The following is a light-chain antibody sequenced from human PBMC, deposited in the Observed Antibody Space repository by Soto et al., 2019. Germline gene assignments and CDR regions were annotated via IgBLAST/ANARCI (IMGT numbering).Light chain of an antibody. CDR2: EVS. V-gene: IGLV2-14*01. CDR1: SSDVGGYNY. J-gene: IGLJ2*01. Sequence: QSALTQPRSVSGSPGQSVTISCTGTSSDVGGYNYVSWYQQHPGKVPKLMIYEVSNRPSGVSNRFSGSKSGNTASLTISGLQADDEADYYCSSSSSTSTIFGGGTKLTVL. CDR3: SSSSSTSTI.